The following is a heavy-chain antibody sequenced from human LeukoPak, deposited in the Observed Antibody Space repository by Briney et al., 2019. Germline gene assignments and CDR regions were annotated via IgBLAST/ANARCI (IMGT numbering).Heavy chain of an antibody. J-gene: IGHJ4*02. CDR3: ARDRDYGDYNTQDLFVY. CDR2: ISAYNGNT. V-gene: IGHV1-18*01. Sequence: AASVTVSCKASGYTFTNFGISWVRQAPGQGLEWMGWISAYNGNTNYAQRLQGRVTMTTDTSTSTAYMELRSLRSDDTAVYYCARDRDYGDYNTQDLFVYWGQGTLVTVSS. D-gene: IGHD4-17*01. CDR1: GYTFTNFG.